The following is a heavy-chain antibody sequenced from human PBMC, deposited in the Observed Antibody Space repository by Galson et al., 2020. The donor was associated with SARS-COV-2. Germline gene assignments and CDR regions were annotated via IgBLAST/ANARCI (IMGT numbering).Heavy chain of an antibody. J-gene: IGHJ3*02. CDR2: IYYSGST. D-gene: IGHD1-26*01. Sequence: SETLSLTCTVSGGSISSYYWSWIRQPPGKGLEWIGYIYYSGSTNYNPSLKSRVTISVDTSKNQFSLKLSSVTAADTAVYYCARDRWSGREIGAFDIWGQGTMVTVSS. V-gene: IGHV4-59*13. CDR3: ARDRWSGREIGAFDI. CDR1: GGSISSYY.